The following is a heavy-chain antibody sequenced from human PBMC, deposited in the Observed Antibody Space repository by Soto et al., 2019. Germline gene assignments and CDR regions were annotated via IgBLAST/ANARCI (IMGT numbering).Heavy chain of an antibody. Sequence: GESLKISCMGSGYKVSTWHNFTSYWIAWVRQMPGEGLEWMGIIYPGDSDTRYSPSFQGQVTISADKSISTAYLQWSSLKASDTAMYYCASIYYYDSSGSDAFDIWGQGTMVTV. J-gene: IGHJ3*02. CDR1: GYKVSTWHNFTSYW. CDR2: IYPGDSDT. V-gene: IGHV5-51*01. D-gene: IGHD3-22*01. CDR3: ASIYYYDSSGSDAFDI.